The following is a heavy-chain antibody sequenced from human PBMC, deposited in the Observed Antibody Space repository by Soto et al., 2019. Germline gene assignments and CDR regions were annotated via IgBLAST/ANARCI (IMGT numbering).Heavy chain of an antibody. D-gene: IGHD3-9*01. J-gene: IGHJ4*02. CDR3: ARLMKGGTSDWFHIDF. CDR1: GFSLTTSGMS. V-gene: IGHV2-70*01. Sequence: SGPTLVNPTQTLTLTCTLSGFSLTTSGMSVTWIRQPPGKALEWLAFIDGSDQKYCTSSLRTRLTLSKDTSKNLVLLTMNNMDPLDTGTYFCARLMKGGTSDWFHIDFWGQRTLVTVSS. CDR2: IDGSDQK.